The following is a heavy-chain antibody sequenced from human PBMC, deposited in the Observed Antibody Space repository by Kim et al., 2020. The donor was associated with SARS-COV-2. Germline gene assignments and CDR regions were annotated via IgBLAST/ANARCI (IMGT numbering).Heavy chain of an antibody. J-gene: IGHJ6*02. CDR2: ISSSSSYI. Sequence: GGSLRLSCAASGFTFSSYSMNWVRQAPGKGLEWVSSISSSSSYIYYADSVKGRFTISRDNAKNSLYLQMNSLRAEDTAVYYCARAKKGWLRFTAVAGEAYYYGMDVWGQGTTVTVSS. CDR3: ARAKKGWLRFTAVAGEAYYYGMDV. CDR1: GFTFSSYS. D-gene: IGHD5-12*01. V-gene: IGHV3-21*01.